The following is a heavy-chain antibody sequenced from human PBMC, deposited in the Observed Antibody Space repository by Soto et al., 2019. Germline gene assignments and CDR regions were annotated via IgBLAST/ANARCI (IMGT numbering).Heavy chain of an antibody. CDR1: ESTVRRDW. CDR3: SGGVGDAF. Sequence: EVHLVESGGGLVQTGGSLRLSCAISESTVRRDWMIWVRQAPGKGLEWVAHTNQDGSEKYYVDSVKGRFTITRDNAKNTLYLQMNSLRVGDTAMYYCSGGVGDAFWGQGTLVTVSS. V-gene: IGHV3-7*04. D-gene: IGHD1-26*01. CDR2: TNQDGSEK. J-gene: IGHJ4*02.